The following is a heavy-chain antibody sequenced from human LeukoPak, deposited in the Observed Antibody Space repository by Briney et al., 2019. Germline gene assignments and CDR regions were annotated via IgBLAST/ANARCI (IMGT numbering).Heavy chain of an antibody. V-gene: IGHV3-30*04. CDR3: ARDPRRYDYSIPLGYFDY. CDR2: ISYDGSNK. J-gene: IGHJ4*02. D-gene: IGHD4-11*01. CDR1: GFTFSSYA. Sequence: GGSLRLSCAASGFTFSSYAMNWFGRAPGRGLEGVAVISYDGSNKYYADSVKGRFTISRDNSKNTLYLQMNSLRAEDTAVYYCARDPRRYDYSIPLGYFDYWGQGTLVTVSS.